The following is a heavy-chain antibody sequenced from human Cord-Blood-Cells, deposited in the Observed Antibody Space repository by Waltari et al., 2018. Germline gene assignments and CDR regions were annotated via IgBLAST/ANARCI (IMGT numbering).Heavy chain of an antibody. CDR3: ARGGGHSGYDYDY. D-gene: IGHD5-12*01. CDR2: IYHSGST. CDR1: GYSISIGYY. V-gene: IGHV4-38-2*02. J-gene: IGHJ4*02. Sequence: VQLPESGHGLVQTSETLSLTCTVSGYSISIGYYWGWFWQPPGKGLEWIGSIYHSGSTYYNPSIKSRVTISVDTSKNQFSLKLSSVTAADTAVYYCARGGGHSGYDYDYWGQGTLVTVSS.